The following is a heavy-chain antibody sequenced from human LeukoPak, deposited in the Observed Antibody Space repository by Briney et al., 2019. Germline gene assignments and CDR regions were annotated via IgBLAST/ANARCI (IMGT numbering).Heavy chain of an antibody. CDR3: TRAPKTQRYCSSSSCPWAPYYYYMDV. V-gene: IGHV3-49*03. D-gene: IGHD2-2*01. CDR2: IRSKAYGGTT. CDR1: GLTFGDYA. J-gene: IGHJ6*03. Sequence: GVLRLSCTASGLTFGDYAMSWFRQAPGKGLEWVGFIRSKAYGGTTEYAASVKGRFTISRDDSKNIAYLQMNSLKIEDTAVYYCTRAPKTQRYCSSSSCPWAPYYYYMDVWGKGTTVTVSS.